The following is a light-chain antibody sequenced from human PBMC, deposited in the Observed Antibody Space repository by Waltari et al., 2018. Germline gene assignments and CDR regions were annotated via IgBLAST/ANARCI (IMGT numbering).Light chain of an antibody. CDR1: RSLVYRDGSTY. CDR3: MQGTHWPIT. V-gene: IGKV2-30*01. CDR2: KVA. Sequence: DVVLTQSPLSLPVTLGQPASISCRSSRSLVYRDGSTYLNWFQQRPGQSPRRLIYKVANRDSGVPDRFRGSGSGTDFTLNINRVEAEDVGVYYCMQGTHWPITFSGGTKVEIK. J-gene: IGKJ4*01.